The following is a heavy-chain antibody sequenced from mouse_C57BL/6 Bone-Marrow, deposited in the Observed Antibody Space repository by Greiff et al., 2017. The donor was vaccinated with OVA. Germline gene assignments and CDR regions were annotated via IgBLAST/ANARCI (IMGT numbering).Heavy chain of an antibody. V-gene: IGHV1-72*01. CDR3: ARQITTVVASYYAMDY. CDR1: GYTFTSYW. J-gene: IGHJ4*01. CDR2: IDPNSGGT. Sequence: QVQLQQSGAELVKPGASVKLSCKASGYTFTSYWMHWVKQRPGRGLEWIGRIDPNSGGTKYNEKFKSKATLTVDKPSSTAYMQLSSLTSEDSAVYYCARQITTVVASYYAMDYWGQGTSVTVSS. D-gene: IGHD1-1*01.